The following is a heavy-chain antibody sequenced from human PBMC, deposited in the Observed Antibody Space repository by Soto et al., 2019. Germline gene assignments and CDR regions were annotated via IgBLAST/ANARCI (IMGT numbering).Heavy chain of an antibody. CDR2: INPNSGGT. J-gene: IGHJ3*02. Sequence: ASVTASCKASGYTFTGYYMHWVRQAPGQGLEWMGWINPNSGGTNYAQKFQGWVTMTRDTSISTAYMELSRLRSDDTAVYYCARLSPYYYDSSGPPGAFDIWGQGTMVTVSS. CDR1: GYTFTGYY. V-gene: IGHV1-2*04. CDR3: ARLSPYYYDSSGPPGAFDI. D-gene: IGHD3-22*01.